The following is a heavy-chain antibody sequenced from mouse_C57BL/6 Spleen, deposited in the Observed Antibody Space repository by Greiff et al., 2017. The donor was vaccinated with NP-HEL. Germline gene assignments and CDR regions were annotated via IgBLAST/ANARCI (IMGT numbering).Heavy chain of an antibody. D-gene: IGHD1-1*01. CDR2: ISPGSGST. Sequence: QVQLQQPGAELVKPGASVKMSCKASGYTFTSYWITWVKQRPGQGLEWIGDISPGSGSTNYNEKFKSKATLTVDTSSSTAYMQLSSLTSEDSAVYYCARREDYYGSRAWFAYWGQGTLVTVSA. CDR3: ARREDYYGSRAWFAY. CDR1: GYTFTSYW. V-gene: IGHV1-55*01. J-gene: IGHJ3*01.